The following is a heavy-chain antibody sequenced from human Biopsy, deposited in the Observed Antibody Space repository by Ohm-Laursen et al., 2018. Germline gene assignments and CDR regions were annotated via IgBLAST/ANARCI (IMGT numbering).Heavy chain of an antibody. CDR1: GYTFTSYD. Sequence: GSSVKVSCKASGYTFTSYDINWVRQASGQGPEWIGWMNPVSGNSNFGQKFRGRVTVTSDTSISTAYMELSGLTSDDTATYYCGRAVRNQLLTDPWGQGTLATVTS. V-gene: IGHV1-8*01. J-gene: IGHJ5*02. CDR2: MNPVSGNS. CDR3: GRAVRNQLLTDP. D-gene: IGHD1-7*01.